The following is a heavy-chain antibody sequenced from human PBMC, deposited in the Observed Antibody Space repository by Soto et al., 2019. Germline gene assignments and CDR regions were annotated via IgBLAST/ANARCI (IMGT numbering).Heavy chain of an antibody. CDR2: ISSSGTYL. V-gene: IGHV3-21*01. Sequence: EVQLVESGGGLVKPGGSLRLSCEASGFTFSIYSMSWVRQAPGKGLEWVSSISSSGTYLYYADSMKGRFTISRDDARNSLYLQMSSLRAEDTAVYYCARVSMHSTTQPPGHWGQGTLVNVSS. J-gene: IGHJ4*02. CDR3: ARVSMHSTTQPPGH. CDR1: GFTFSIYS. D-gene: IGHD1-1*01.